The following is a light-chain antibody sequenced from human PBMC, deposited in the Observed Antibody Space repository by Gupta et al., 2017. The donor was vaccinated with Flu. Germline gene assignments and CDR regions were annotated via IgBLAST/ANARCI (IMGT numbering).Light chain of an antibody. Sequence: ISCRSSQSLLHSNGYNYLDWYLQKPGQSPQLLIYLGSNRASGVPDRFSGSGSGTDFTLKISRVEAEDVGVYYCMQALQAPRTFGQGTKVEIK. CDR1: QSLLHSNGYNY. V-gene: IGKV2-28*01. CDR2: LGS. CDR3: MQALQAPRT. J-gene: IGKJ1*01.